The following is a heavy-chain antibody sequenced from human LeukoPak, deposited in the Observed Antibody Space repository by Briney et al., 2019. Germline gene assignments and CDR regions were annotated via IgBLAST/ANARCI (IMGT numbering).Heavy chain of an antibody. CDR3: ARDLGWEVT. Sequence: SETLSLTCTVSGGSISSDYWSWIRQPPGKGLEWIGYIYYSGSTNYNPSLKSRVTISVDTSKNQFSLKLSSVTAADTAVYYCARDLGWEVTWGQGTLVTVSS. CDR1: GGSISSDY. CDR2: IYYSGST. D-gene: IGHD1-26*01. V-gene: IGHV4-59*12. J-gene: IGHJ5*02.